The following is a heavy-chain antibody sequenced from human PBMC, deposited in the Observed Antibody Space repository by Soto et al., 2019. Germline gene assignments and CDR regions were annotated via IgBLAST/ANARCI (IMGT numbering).Heavy chain of an antibody. D-gene: IGHD3-16*02. V-gene: IGHV6-1*01. J-gene: IGHJ4*02. Sequence: SQTLSLTCAISGDSASSSNAAWNWIRQSPSRGLEWLGRAYYRSKWHNEYAASVKSRITINPDTSMNQFSLQLNSVTPEDTAVYYCAAWRYDHWGQGTLVTVSS. CDR1: GDSASSSNAA. CDR3: AAWRYDH. CDR2: AYYRSKWHN.